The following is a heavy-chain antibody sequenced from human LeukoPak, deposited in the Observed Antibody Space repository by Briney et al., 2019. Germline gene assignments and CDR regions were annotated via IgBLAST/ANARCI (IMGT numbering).Heavy chain of an antibody. V-gene: IGHV4-59*02. CDR3: ARVSSDDDYVWGIYRLDY. J-gene: IGHJ4*02. Sequence: SETLSLTCTVSGGSVSSYYWSWIRQPPGKGLEWIGYIYYSGSTNYNPSLKSRVTISVDTSKNQFSLKLSSVTAADTAVYYCARVSSDDDYVWGIYRLDYWGQGTLVTVSS. D-gene: IGHD3-16*02. CDR1: GGSVSSYY. CDR2: IYYSGST.